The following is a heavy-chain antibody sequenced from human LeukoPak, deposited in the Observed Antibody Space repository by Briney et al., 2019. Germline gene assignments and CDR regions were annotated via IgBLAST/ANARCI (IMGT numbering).Heavy chain of an antibody. V-gene: IGHV3-30*02. D-gene: IGHD1-20*01. CDR1: GFTFSSYG. Sequence: PGGSLRLSCAASGFTFSSYGMHWGRQAPGKGLEWVAFISYDGSNKYYPDSVKGRFTISRDNSKNTLYLQMNSLRAEDTAVYYCAKDLSNWNDVTTPDYWGQGTLVTVSS. CDR3: AKDLSNWNDVTTPDY. CDR2: ISYDGSNK. J-gene: IGHJ4*02.